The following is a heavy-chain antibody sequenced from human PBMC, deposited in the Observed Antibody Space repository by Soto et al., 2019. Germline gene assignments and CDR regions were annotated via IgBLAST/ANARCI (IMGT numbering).Heavy chain of an antibody. J-gene: IGHJ4*02. CDR3: AIPLPKQQLVRGAFDH. CDR1: GGTFRNYA. Sequence: QVQLVQSGAEVKKPGSSVKLSCKTSGGTFRNYAINWVRQDPGQGLEWMGGSIPVFGTANYAQTFQGRFTITADESTSTAYMELSSLRSEETAVYYCAIPLPKQQLVRGAFDHWGQGTLVTVAS. CDR2: SIPVFGTA. D-gene: IGHD6-13*01. V-gene: IGHV1-69*01.